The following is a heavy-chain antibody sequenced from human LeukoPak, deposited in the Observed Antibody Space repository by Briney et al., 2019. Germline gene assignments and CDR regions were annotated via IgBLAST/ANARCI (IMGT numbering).Heavy chain of an antibody. CDR3: AREWNKYGSGSYFKL. V-gene: IGHV1-2*02. J-gene: IGHJ4*02. Sequence: ASVKVSCKASGYTFTAYYLHWVRQAPGQGLEWMGWISTNSGSTNFAQKFKGRVTMTRDTSIATAYMDLTTLRSDDTAVYYYAREWNKYGSGSYFKLWGQGTLVTVSS. CDR1: GYTFTAYY. D-gene: IGHD3-10*01. CDR2: ISTNSGST.